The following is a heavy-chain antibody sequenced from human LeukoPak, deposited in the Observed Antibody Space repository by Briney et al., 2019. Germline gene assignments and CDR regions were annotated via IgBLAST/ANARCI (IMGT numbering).Heavy chain of an antibody. J-gene: IGHJ5*02. CDR3: ARGDLVATALDP. CDR1: GGSISTYY. V-gene: IGHV4-59*08. CDR2: IYYSGST. D-gene: IGHD5-12*01. Sequence: PSETLSLTCTVSGGSISTYYWNWNRQPPGKGLEWIGYIYYSGSTKYNPSLKTRVTISVDTSKNQFSLKLSSVTAADTAVYYCARGDLVATALDPWGQGNLVTVSS.